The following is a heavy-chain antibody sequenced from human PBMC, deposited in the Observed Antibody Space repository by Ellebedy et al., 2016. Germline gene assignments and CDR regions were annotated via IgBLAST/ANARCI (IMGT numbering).Heavy chain of an antibody. J-gene: IGHJ4*02. CDR1: GFTFSSYG. Sequence: GESLKISCAASGFTFSSYGMHWVRQAPGKGLEWVAVVSSDGGTTYYADSVKGRLSISRDNSKNTLYLQMNGLRRDDTAIYYCANGGDEPDFWGQGTLVNVSS. CDR3: ANGGDEPDF. D-gene: IGHD2-21*02. V-gene: IGHV3-30*18. CDR2: VSSDGGTT.